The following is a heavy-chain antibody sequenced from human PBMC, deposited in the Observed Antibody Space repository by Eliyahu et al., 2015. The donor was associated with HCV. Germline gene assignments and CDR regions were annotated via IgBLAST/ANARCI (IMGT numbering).Heavy chain of an antibody. CDR3: ARYWDVTGDSEPPNAFDI. Sequence: QLQLQESGPGLVKPSETLSXXXTVSXDSIXTNXYYWXWIRQPPGRGLEWIGSISYSGTAAYTPSLRSRVTIFLDTSKNQFSLMLTSVTAADTAMYYCARYWDVTGDSEPPNAFDIWGLGTNVIVSS. CDR1: XDSIXTNXYY. D-gene: IGHD4-17*01. V-gene: IGHV4-39*01. J-gene: IGHJ3*02. CDR2: ISYSGTA.